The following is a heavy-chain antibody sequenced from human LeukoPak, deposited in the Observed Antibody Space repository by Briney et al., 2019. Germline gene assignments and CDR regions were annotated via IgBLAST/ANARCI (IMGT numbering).Heavy chain of an antibody. V-gene: IGHV4-4*07. Sequence: SETLSLTCTVSGGSISSYYWSWIRQPAGKGLEWIGRIYTSGSNNYNPSLKSRVTMSVDTSKNQFSLSLSSVTAADTAVYYCARTTEAHSWRTRYYDYYMDVWGEGTTVTVSS. CDR2: IYTSGSN. J-gene: IGHJ6*03. CDR3: ARTTEAHSWRTRYYDYYMDV. D-gene: IGHD6-13*01. CDR1: GGSISSYY.